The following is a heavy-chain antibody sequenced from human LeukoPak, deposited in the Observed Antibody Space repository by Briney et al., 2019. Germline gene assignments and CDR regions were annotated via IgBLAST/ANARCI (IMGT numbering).Heavy chain of an antibody. Sequence: SVKVSCKASGGTFSSYAISWVRQAPGQGLEWMGGIIPIFGTANYAQKFQGRVTITADESTSTAYMELSSLRSEDTAVYYCARGHRPGSPHYYYYGMDVWGQGTTVTVSS. D-gene: IGHD2-15*01. CDR2: IIPIFGTA. CDR3: ARGHRPGSPHYYYYGMDV. V-gene: IGHV1-69*13. CDR1: GGTFSSYA. J-gene: IGHJ6*02.